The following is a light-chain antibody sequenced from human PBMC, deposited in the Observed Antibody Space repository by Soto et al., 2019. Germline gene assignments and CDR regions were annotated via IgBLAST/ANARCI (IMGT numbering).Light chain of an antibody. J-gene: IGKJ4*01. CDR3: KQYNDWPPLT. V-gene: IGKV3D-15*01. CDR2: GAS. Sequence: EIVMTQSPATLSVSPGERVTLSCRASQSVSSNLAWYQQKPGQAPRLLIYGASARATGIPARFSGSGSGTDFTLTISSLQSEDSAFYYCKQYNDWPPLTFGGGTKVEIK. CDR1: QSVSSN.